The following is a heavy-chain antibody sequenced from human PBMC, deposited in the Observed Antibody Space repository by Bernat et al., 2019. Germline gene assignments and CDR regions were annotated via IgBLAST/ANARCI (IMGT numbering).Heavy chain of an antibody. J-gene: IGHJ4*02. CDR3: ASGMGDAYTNFDY. CDR2: ISYDGSNK. D-gene: IGHD3-16*01. Sequence: QVQLVESGGGVVQPGRSLRLSCAASGFTFSSYAMHWVRQAPGKGLEWVAVISYDGSNKYYADSVKGRFTISRDNSKNTLYLQMNSLRAEDTAVYYCASGMGDAYTNFDYWGQGTLVTVSS. V-gene: IGHV3-30*01. CDR1: GFTFSSYA.